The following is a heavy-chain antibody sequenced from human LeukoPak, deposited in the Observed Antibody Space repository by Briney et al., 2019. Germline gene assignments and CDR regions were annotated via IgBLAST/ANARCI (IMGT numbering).Heavy chain of an antibody. V-gene: IGHV4-34*01. D-gene: IGHD1-1*01. Sequence: PSETLSLTCAVSGGSFSDYEWSWLRQAPETGLEWIGEIKRGRGSTYSPSLKGRVTISVDTSKNQFSLKLSSVTAADTAVYYCARQFTHWNPFAGWGQGTLVTVSS. CDR1: GGSFSDYE. J-gene: IGHJ4*02. CDR3: ARQFTHWNPFAG. CDR2: IKRGRGS.